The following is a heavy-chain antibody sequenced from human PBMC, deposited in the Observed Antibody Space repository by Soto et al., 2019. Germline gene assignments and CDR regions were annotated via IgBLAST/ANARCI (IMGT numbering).Heavy chain of an antibody. J-gene: IGHJ4*02. CDR1: GFTFSSYG. CDR3: ANVPISGGY. V-gene: IGHV3-30*18. CDR2: ISYDGSNK. D-gene: IGHD3-16*01. Sequence: QVQLVESGGGVVQPGRSLRLSCAASGFTFSSYGMHWVRQAPGKGLEWMAVISYDGSNKYYADSVKGRFTISRDNSKNTLYLQMNSLRAEDTAVYYCANVPISGGYWGQGTLVTVSS.